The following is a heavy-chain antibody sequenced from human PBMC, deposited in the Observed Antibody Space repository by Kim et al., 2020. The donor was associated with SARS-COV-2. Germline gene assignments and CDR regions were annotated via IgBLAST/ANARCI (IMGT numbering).Heavy chain of an antibody. V-gene: IGHV3-74*01. Sequence: GGSLRLSCAASGFTFSSYWMHWVRQAPGKGLMWVSRINSDGSSTSYADSVKGRFTISRDNAKNTLYLQMNSLRAEDTAVYYCARPRELQTNDAFDIWGQGTMVTVSS. J-gene: IGHJ3*02. CDR3: ARPRELQTNDAFDI. CDR2: INSDGSST. CDR1: GFTFSSYW. D-gene: IGHD1-7*01.